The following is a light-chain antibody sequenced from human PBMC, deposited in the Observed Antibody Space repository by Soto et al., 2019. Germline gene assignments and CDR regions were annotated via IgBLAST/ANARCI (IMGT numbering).Light chain of an antibody. J-gene: IGKJ5*01. Sequence: RDTTLSPAPLVGFPGETRFLPFRASQSAGNFLAWYQQKPGQAPRLLIYYISTRATGIPARFSGSGSGTEFTLTINSLQSEDSAVYYCQQHNQWPITFGQGTRLEIK. CDR3: QQHNQWPIT. CDR2: YIS. V-gene: IGKV3D-15*01. CDR1: QSAGNF.